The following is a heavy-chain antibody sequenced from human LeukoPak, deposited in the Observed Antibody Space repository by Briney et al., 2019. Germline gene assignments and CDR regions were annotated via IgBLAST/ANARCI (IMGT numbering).Heavy chain of an antibody. CDR1: GYSFSQYW. D-gene: IGHD3-10*01. CDR2: VYPGDSDA. J-gene: IGHJ5*02. Sequence: GESLKISCKGFGYSFSQYWINWVRQMPGKGLEWMGIVYPGDSDARYSPSFQGQVTISVDKSINIAYLQWSSLKASDTAMYYCARMWGGYGSGSYMNHWGQGTLVTVSS. V-gene: IGHV5-51*01. CDR3: ARMWGGYGSGSYMNH.